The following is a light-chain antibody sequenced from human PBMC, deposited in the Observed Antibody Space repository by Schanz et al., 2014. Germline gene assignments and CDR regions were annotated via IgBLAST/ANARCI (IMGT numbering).Light chain of an antibody. CDR3: QQYNSYCVT. V-gene: IGKV1-5*01. CDR2: DAS. CDR1: QSISSW. Sequence: DIQMTQSPSTLSASVGDRVTITCRASQSISSWLAWYQQKPGKAPKLLIYDASSLESGVPSRFSGSGSGTEFTLTISSLQPDDFATYYCQQYNSYCVTFGQGTKVEIK. J-gene: IGKJ1*01.